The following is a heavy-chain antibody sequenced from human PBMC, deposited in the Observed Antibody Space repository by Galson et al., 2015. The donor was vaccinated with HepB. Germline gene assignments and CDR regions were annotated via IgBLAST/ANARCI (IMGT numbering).Heavy chain of an antibody. Sequence: SLRLSCAASGFTFSSYAMSWVRQAPGKGLEWVSAISGSGGSTYYADSVKGRFTISRDNSKNTLYLQMNSLRAEDTAVYYCAKRGSSSWYTGDAFDIWGQGTMGTVSS. V-gene: IGHV3-23*01. CDR1: GFTFSSYA. D-gene: IGHD6-13*01. J-gene: IGHJ3*02. CDR2: ISGSGGST. CDR3: AKRGSSSWYTGDAFDI.